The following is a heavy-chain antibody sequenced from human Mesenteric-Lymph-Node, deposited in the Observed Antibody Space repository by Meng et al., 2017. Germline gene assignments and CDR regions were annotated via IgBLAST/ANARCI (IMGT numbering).Heavy chain of an antibody. CDR3: AKSWYDNGDYLRFSDY. V-gene: IGHV3-23*01. CDR2: ISGSGGNT. J-gene: IGHJ4*02. Sequence: GESLKISCAASGFTFSSYGMSWVRQAPGKGLEWVSGISGSGGNTYYADPVKGRFTIFRDNSKNTLYLQMNSLRAEDTAVYYCAKSWYDNGDYLRFSDYWGQGTLVTVSS. D-gene: IGHD4-17*01. CDR1: GFTFSSYG.